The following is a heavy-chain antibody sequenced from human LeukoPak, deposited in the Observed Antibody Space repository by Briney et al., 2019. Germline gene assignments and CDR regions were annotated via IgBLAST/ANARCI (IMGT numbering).Heavy chain of an antibody. Sequence: ASVKVSCKASGYTFTGYYMHWVRQALGQGLEWMGWINPNSGGTNYAQKFQGRVTMTRDTSISTAYMELSRLRSDDTAVYYCARETGTTLRHVSYWGQGTLVTVSS. J-gene: IGHJ4*02. CDR1: GYTFTGYY. CDR2: INPNSGGT. D-gene: IGHD1-1*01. CDR3: ARETGTTLRHVSY. V-gene: IGHV1-2*02.